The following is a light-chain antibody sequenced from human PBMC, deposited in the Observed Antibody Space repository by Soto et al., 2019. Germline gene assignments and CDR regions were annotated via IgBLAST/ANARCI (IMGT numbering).Light chain of an antibody. CDR3: QQFNSYELT. CDR1: QAMSTG. CDR2: DAS. V-gene: IGKV1-13*02. Sequence: AIQLTQSPSSLSASVGDRVTITCRASQAMSTGLAWYQQKPGKTPTLLIYDASSLETGVPSRFSGSGSGTHFTLTISSPQPEDFATYYCQQFNSYELTFGGGTKVEVK. J-gene: IGKJ4*01.